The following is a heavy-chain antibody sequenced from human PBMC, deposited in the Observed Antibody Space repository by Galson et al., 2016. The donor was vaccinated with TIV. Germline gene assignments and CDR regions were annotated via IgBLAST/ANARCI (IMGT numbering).Heavy chain of an antibody. CDR2: IYWNDDK. D-gene: IGHD3-9*01. CDR1: GFSITTSGVT. Sequence: PALVKPTQTLRLTCTFSGFSITTSGVTVGWIRQPPGKALEWLAVIYWNDDKRYRPSLKSRLTITKETSKNQVVLMLSNMDPVDTATYYWAHGPSHIMTGYYYFDYWGQGALVTVSS. V-gene: IGHV2-5*01. J-gene: IGHJ4*02. CDR3: AHGPSHIMTGYYYFDY.